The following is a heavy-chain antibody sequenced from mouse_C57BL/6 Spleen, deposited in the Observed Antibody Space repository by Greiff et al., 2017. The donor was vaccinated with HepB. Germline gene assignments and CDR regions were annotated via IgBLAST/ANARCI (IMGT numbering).Heavy chain of an antibody. CDR3: ARHGDYYGSLYYFDY. V-gene: IGHV1-62-2*01. Sequence: QVHVKQSGAELVKPGASVKLSCKASGYTFTEYTIHWVKQRSGQGLEWIGWFYPGSGSIKYNEKFKDKATLTADKSSSTVYMELSRLTSEDSAVYFCARHGDYYGSLYYFDYWGQGTTLTVSS. J-gene: IGHJ2*01. CDR1: GYTFTEYT. D-gene: IGHD1-1*01. CDR2: FYPGSGSI.